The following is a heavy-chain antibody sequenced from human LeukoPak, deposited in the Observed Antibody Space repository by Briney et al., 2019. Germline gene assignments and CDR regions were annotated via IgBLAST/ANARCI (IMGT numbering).Heavy chain of an antibody. Sequence: GDSVKVSCNASGYTFTGYYMHWVRQAPGQGPEWMGWISAYNGNTNYAQKPQGRVTMTTDTSTSTAYMELRSLRSDDTAVYYCARETGRETNWGQGTLVTVSS. CDR2: ISAYNGNT. CDR3: ARETGRETN. CDR1: GYTFTGYY. V-gene: IGHV1-18*04. D-gene: IGHD1-1*01. J-gene: IGHJ4*02.